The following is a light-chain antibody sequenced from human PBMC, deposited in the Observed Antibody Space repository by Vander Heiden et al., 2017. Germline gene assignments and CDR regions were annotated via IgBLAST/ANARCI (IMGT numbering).Light chain of an antibody. V-gene: IGLV3-25*03. CDR1: ACQNQY. CDR3: QAADSSGNDV. Sequence: SYELTQPPSVSVSPGPTARITCAGDACQNQYSYWYQQKPGQDPVLVIYKDSARRARIPDRVSGSSSGTTVTFTISGVQAEDEAYYYCQAADSSGNDVFGTGTKVTVL. J-gene: IGLJ1*01. CDR2: KDS.